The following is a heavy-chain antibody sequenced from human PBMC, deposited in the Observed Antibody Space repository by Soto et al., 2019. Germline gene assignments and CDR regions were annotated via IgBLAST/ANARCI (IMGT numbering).Heavy chain of an antibody. CDR3: TREPRYLPVNH. J-gene: IGHJ4*02. Sequence: QGQLQESGPGLVKPSQTLSLTCTVSGDSISSGDYFWSWIRQAPGLGLEWIGYIHHSGNSYINPSLKSRVTISADTSKSQFSLRLTSLTAADTAVYFCTREPRYLPVNHWGPGTPVTVSS. CDR2: IHHSGNS. V-gene: IGHV4-30-4*01. CDR1: GDSISSGDYF. D-gene: IGHD3-10*01.